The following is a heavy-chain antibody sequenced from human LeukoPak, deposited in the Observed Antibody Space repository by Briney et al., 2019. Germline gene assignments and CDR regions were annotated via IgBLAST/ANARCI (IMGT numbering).Heavy chain of an antibody. CDR1: GGTFSSYA. J-gene: IGHJ6*02. D-gene: IGHD3-22*01. Sequence: SVKVSCKASGGTFSSYAISWVRQAPGQGLEWMGGIIPIFGTANYAQKFQGRVTITADESTSTAYMELSSLRSEDTAAYYCARDARPNYYDSSGYLDVWGQGTTVTVSS. CDR3: ARDARPNYYDSSGYLDV. V-gene: IGHV1-69*13. CDR2: IIPIFGTA.